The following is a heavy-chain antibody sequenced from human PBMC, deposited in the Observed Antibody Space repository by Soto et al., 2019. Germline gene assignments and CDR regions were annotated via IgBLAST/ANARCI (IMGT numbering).Heavy chain of an antibody. CDR1: RYIFTNYG. Sequence: QVQLVQSGVEVREPGASVKVSCKAVRYIFTNYGVSWVRQAPGQGLEWMGWITTYNGNTEYAQKFQGRVTLTTDASTSTAYMELRSLRSDDTAIYYCRRALTGYGMDVWGQGTTVTAPS. V-gene: IGHV1-18*01. CDR3: RRALTGYGMDV. CDR2: ITTYNGNT. J-gene: IGHJ6*02.